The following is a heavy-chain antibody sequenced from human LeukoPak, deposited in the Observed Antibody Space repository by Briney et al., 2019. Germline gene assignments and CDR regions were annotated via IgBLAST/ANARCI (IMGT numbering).Heavy chain of an antibody. V-gene: IGHV1-24*01. CDR1: GSTLNEVS. J-gene: IGHJ6*03. CDR2: FDPEAGET. Sequence: ASVQVSCKVSGSTLNEVSMHWVRQAPAKGLEWMGGFDPEAGETIYAQKFQGRVSMTEDTSTDTAYMELSSLRSEDTAVYYCATGVTIFGVLSYYMDVWGKGTTVTVSS. CDR3: ATGVTIFGVLSYYMDV. D-gene: IGHD3-3*01.